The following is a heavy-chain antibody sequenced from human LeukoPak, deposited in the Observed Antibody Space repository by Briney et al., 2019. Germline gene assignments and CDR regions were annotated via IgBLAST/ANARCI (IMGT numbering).Heavy chain of an antibody. CDR2: IYYSGST. CDR1: GGSISSSSDY. D-gene: IGHD6-13*01. V-gene: IGHV4-39*01. J-gene: IGHJ6*02. Sequence: SETLSLTCTVSGGSISSSSDYWGWIRQPPGKGLEWIGSIYYSGSTYYNPSLKSRVTISVDTSKNQFSLKLSSVTAADTAVYYCARLLTNSRIAAAGRGRYYYYYGMDVWGQGTTVTVSS. CDR3: ARLLTNSRIAAAGRGRYYYYYGMDV.